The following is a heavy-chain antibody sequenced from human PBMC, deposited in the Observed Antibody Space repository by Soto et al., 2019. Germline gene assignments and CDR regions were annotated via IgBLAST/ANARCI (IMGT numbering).Heavy chain of an antibody. Sequence: SVKVSCKASGFTFTSSAVQWVRQARGQRLEWIGWIVVGSGNTNYAQKFQERVTITRDMSTSTAYMELSSLRSEDTAVYYCAADLITMVRGVSYYGMDVWGQGTTVTVSS. J-gene: IGHJ6*02. D-gene: IGHD3-10*01. V-gene: IGHV1-58*01. CDR3: AADLITMVRGVSYYGMDV. CDR1: GFTFTSSA. CDR2: IVVGSGNT.